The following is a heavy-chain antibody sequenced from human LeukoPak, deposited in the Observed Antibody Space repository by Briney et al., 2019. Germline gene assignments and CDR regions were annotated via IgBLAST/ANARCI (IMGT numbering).Heavy chain of an antibody. CDR2: IIPIFGTA. J-gene: IGHJ4*02. CDR1: GGTFNSHV. Sequence: GASVKVSCKASGGTFNSHVINWVRQAPGQGLEWMGGIIPIFGTANYKQKFQGRVTITADESTSTAYMELSSLRSEDTAVYYCAPGYGSWGQGTLVTVSS. D-gene: IGHD3-10*01. CDR3: APGYGS. V-gene: IGHV1-69*13.